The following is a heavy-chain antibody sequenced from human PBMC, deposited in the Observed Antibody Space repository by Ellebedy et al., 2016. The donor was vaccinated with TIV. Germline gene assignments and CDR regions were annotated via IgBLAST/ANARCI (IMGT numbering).Heavy chain of an antibody. V-gene: IGHV1-8*01. Sequence: AASVKVSCKAPGYTFTKYNINWVRQSTGQGLEWIGWVNPNSGDTDYAQKFRDRVTMTRDTSTNTAYLELSSLRSEDTAVYYCAREDAFDIWGQGTMVTVSS. CDR1: GYTFTKYN. CDR3: AREDAFDI. CDR2: VNPNSGDT. J-gene: IGHJ3*02.